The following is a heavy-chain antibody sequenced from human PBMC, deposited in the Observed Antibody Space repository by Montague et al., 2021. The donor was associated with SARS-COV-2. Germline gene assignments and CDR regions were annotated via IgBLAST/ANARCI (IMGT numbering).Heavy chain of an antibody. Sequence: SLRLSCAASGFTVSSNYMSWVRQAPGKGLEWVSVLFSGCPTRYADSVKGRFTISSHYSKNTVYLQMDRLRPEDTAVYYCARESASGPLDNWGQGTLVIVSS. CDR3: ARESASGPLDN. CDR1: GFTVSSNY. CDR2: LFSGCPT. D-gene: IGHD3-10*01. V-gene: IGHV3-53*04. J-gene: IGHJ4*02.